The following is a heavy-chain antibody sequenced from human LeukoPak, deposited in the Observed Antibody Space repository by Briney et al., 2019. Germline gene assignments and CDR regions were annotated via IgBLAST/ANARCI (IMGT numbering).Heavy chain of an antibody. J-gene: IGHJ2*01. CDR1: GFTFGSFW. V-gene: IGHV3-7*01. D-gene: IGHD2-15*01. CDR3: ARDRVVVVAGYWYFDL. Sequence: GGSLRLSCAASGFTFGSFWMSWVRQAPGKGLEWVAKIMQVVSEKYYVDSGKGRFTIAKDNAKNSLYLQMNSLRAEDTAVYYCARDRVVVVAGYWYFDLWGRGTLVTVSS. CDR2: IMQVVSEK.